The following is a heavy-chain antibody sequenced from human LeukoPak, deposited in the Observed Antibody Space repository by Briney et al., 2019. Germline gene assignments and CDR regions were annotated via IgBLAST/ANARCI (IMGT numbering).Heavy chain of an antibody. D-gene: IGHD3-3*01. CDR2: ISWDGGST. CDR3: AKGSDFWSGYYDNWFDP. Sequence: GGSLRLSCAASGFTFDDYAMHWVRQAPGKGLEWVSLISWDGGSTYYADSVKGRFTISRDNSKNSLYLQMNSLRAEDTALYYCAKGSDFWSGYYDNWFDPWGQGTLVTVSS. J-gene: IGHJ5*02. CDR1: GFTFDDYA. V-gene: IGHV3-43D*03.